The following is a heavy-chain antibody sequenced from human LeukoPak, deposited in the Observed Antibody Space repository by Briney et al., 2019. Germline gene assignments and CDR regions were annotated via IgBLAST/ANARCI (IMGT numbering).Heavy chain of an antibody. J-gene: IGHJ4*02. CDR2: ISAYNGNT. CDR3: ARVGAYCSGISCFDY. CDR1: GGTFSSYA. Sequence: ASVKVSCKASGGTFSSYAISWVRQAPGQGLEWMGWISAYNGNTDHAHNFQGRVTMTTDTSTNTAYMELRSLESDDTAVYYCARVGAYCSGISCFDYWGQGTLVTVSS. V-gene: IGHV1-18*01. D-gene: IGHD2-15*01.